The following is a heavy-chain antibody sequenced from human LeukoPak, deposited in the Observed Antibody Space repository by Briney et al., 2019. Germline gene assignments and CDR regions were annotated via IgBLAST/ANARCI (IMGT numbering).Heavy chain of an antibody. D-gene: IGHD3-10*01. CDR3: ATRGA. CDR1: GLTFTDYA. Sequence: GGSLRLSCAASGLTFTDYAMSWVRQTPGKGLVWVSDITGRGDYTYYADSVKGRFTISKDNSKNTLYLQMNSLRAEVTAVYYCATRGAWGQGTMVTVSP. CDR2: ITGRGDYT. V-gene: IGHV3-23*01. J-gene: IGHJ3*01.